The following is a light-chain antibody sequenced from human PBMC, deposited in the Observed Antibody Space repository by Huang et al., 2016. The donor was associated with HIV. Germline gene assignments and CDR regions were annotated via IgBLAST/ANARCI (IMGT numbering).Light chain of an antibody. CDR1: QSISSY. V-gene: IGKV1-39*01. J-gene: IGKJ2*01. Sequence: DIQMTQSPSSLSASVGDRVTITCRASQSISSYLNWYQQKPGKAPKLLIYAASSLQSGVPSSFSCSGSATDFTLTISSLQPEGFATYYCQQSYSTLRYTCGQGTKLEIK. CDR3: QQSYSTLRYT. CDR2: AAS.